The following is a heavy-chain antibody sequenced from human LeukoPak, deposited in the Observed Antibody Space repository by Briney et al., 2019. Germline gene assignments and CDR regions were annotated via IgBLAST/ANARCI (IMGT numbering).Heavy chain of an antibody. V-gene: IGHV5-51*01. J-gene: IGHJ4*02. Sequence: GESLQISCQGSGYSFTSYWIGWVRQLPGKGLEWMGIIYPGDSDTRYSPSFQGQVTISADKSISTAYLQWSSLKASDTAMYYCARHWAAAGTPDYWGQGTLVTVSS. CDR3: ARHWAAAGTPDY. CDR1: GYSFTSYW. CDR2: IYPGDSDT. D-gene: IGHD6-13*01.